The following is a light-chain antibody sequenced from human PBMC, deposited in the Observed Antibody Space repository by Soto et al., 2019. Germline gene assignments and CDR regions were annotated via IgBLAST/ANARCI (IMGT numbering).Light chain of an antibody. Sequence: EIVLTQSPATLSLSPGERATLSCRASQSVSSYLAWYQQKPGQAPRLLIYDASNRATGIPARFSGSGPGTAFTCTVSSLEPEDFAVYYCQHRSNWPLTFGGGTKLEIK. V-gene: IGKV3-11*01. J-gene: IGKJ4*01. CDR3: QHRSNWPLT. CDR1: QSVSSY. CDR2: DAS.